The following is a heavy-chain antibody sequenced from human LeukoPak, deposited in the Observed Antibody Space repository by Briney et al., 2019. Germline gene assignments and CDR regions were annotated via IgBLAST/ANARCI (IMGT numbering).Heavy chain of an antibody. V-gene: IGHV3-73*01. J-gene: IGHJ4*02. CDR1: GFTVSSNC. CDR3: TRHAAGGDTGGYPSDY. Sequence: GGSLRLSCAASGFTVSSNCMSWVRQASGEGLEWIGRIRSKANNYATVYAASVKGRFIISRDDSKSTAYLQMNSLKTEDTAVYYCTRHAAGGDTGGYPSDYWGQGTLVTVSS. CDR2: IRSKANNYAT. D-gene: IGHD2-8*02.